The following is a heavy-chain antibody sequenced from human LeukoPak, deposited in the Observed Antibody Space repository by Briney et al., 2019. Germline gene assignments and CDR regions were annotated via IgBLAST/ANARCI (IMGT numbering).Heavy chain of an antibody. Sequence: GASVKVSCKVSEYTLTELSMHWVRQAPGKGLEWMGGVDPEDGEIIYAQKFQGRVTMTEDTSTDTAYMELSSLRSEDTAVYYCAIDVGELLTYWGQGTLVTVSS. V-gene: IGHV1-24*01. CDR2: VDPEDGEI. CDR1: EYTLTELS. CDR3: AIDVGELLTY. J-gene: IGHJ4*02. D-gene: IGHD1-26*01.